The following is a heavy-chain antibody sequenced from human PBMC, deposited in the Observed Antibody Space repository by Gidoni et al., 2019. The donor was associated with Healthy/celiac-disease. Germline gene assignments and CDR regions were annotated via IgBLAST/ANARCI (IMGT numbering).Heavy chain of an antibody. CDR1: GFTFSSSW. D-gene: IGHD3-3*01. V-gene: IGHV3-7*01. J-gene: IGHJ5*02. CDR2: IKQDGSEK. Sequence: EVQLVESGGGLVQPGGSLRRSCAASGFTFSSSWMSWVRQAPGKGLEWVANIKQDGSEKYYVDSVKGRFTISRDNAKNSLYLQMNSLRAEDTAVYYCARDGIPPVDGPSLLTIFGVVITWGQGTLVTVSS. CDR3: ARDGIPPVDGPSLLTIFGVVIT.